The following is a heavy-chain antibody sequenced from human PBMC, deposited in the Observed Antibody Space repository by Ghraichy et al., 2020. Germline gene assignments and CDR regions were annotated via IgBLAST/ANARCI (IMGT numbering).Heavy chain of an antibody. CDR3: ARGAEYTSGWYAANGLDV. V-gene: IGHV3-30-3*01. D-gene: IGHD6-19*01. Sequence: GESLNISCAASKFTFSSYAMHWVRQAPGKGLEWVAVLSHDGTNKYNADSVKGRITISRDNSKNTLWLQMNNLRTEDTAVYFCARGAEYTSGWYAANGLDVWGQETSVTVSS. J-gene: IGHJ6*02. CDR1: KFTFSSYA. CDR2: LSHDGTNK.